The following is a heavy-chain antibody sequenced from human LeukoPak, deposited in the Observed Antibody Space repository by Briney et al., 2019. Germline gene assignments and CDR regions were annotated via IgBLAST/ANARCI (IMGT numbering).Heavy chain of an antibody. CDR3: AIDNWNYYDFWSPYYYYGMDV. CDR2: ISAYNGNT. D-gene: IGHD3-3*01. Sequence: ASVKVSCKASGYTFTSYGISWVRQAPGQGLEWMGWISAYNGNTNYAQKLQGRVTMTTDTSTSTAYMELRSLRSDDTAVYYCAIDNWNYYDFWSPYYYYGMDVWGQGTTVTVSS. CDR1: GYTFTSYG. J-gene: IGHJ6*02. V-gene: IGHV1-18*01.